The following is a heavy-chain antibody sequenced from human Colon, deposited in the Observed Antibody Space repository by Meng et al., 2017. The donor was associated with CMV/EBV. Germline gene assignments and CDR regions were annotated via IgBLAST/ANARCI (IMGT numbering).Heavy chain of an antibody. V-gene: IGHV3-48*04. CDR2: ISPSSNSV. D-gene: IGHD4-23*01. Sequence: GESLKISCAASEFTFNTYTMNWVRQAPGKGPEWLAYISPSSNSVYYADSVRGRFTVSRDNAKNSLYLQMNSLRADDTAIYYCARAAVGGNEGIGYWGQGTLVTVSS. CDR1: EFTFNTYT. J-gene: IGHJ4*02. CDR3: ARAAVGGNEGIGY.